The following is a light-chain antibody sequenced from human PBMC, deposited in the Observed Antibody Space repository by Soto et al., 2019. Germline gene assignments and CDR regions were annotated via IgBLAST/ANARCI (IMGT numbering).Light chain of an antibody. V-gene: IGKV2D-30*01. CDR3: MQGTHWPPT. CDR1: QSLVYSDGNTY. Sequence: DVVMTQSPLSLPVTLGQPASISCRSSQSLVYSDGNTYLSWFQQRPGQSPRRLIYKVSNWDSGVTDRFGGSGSCTDFTLKISRVEAEDVGVYFYMQGTHWPPTFGQGTRVEIK. CDR2: KVS. J-gene: IGKJ5*01.